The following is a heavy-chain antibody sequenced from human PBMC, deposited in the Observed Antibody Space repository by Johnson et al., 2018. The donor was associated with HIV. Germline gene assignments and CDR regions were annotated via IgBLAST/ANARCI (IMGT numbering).Heavy chain of an antibody. V-gene: IGHV3-66*01. J-gene: IGHJ3*02. D-gene: IGHD6-19*01. CDR3: VQGVPNPAGAFDI. CDR1: GFSVSDNY. CDR2: IFPHNNT. Sequence: EVQLVESGGGLVQPGGSLTLSGAASGFSVSDNYVSWVRQAPGKGLEWFSVIFPHNNTYYGDSVKGRFILSRDNSKNTLYLQMNSLRPEDTAVYYCVQGVPNPAGAFDIWGRGTMVTVSS.